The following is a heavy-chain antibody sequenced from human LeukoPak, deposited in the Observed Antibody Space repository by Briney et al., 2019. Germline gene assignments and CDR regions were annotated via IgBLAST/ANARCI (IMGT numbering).Heavy chain of an antibody. CDR2: INPNSGAT. CDR1: GYTFTGYY. D-gene: IGHD4-17*01. J-gene: IGHJ4*02. V-gene: IGHV1-2*04. Sequence: GASVKVSCKASGYTFTGYYMRWVRQAPGQGLEWMGWINPNSGATNYAQKFQGWVTMTRDTSISTAYMELSRLRSDDTAVYYCARGPNATGSDYWGQGTLVTVSS. CDR3: ARGPNATGSDY.